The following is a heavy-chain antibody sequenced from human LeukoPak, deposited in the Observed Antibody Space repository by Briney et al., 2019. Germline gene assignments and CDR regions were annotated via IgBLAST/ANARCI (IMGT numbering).Heavy chain of an antibody. CDR3: ARHLAARPGAARYLDY. J-gene: IGHJ4*02. D-gene: IGHD2-2*01. Sequence: PSETLSLTCTVCGGSISGYNWSWMRQPPGKGLEWIGYINYSGSTDYNPSLKSRVTISVDTSNNQFSLKLSSVTAADTAIYYCARHLAARPGAARYLDYWGQGTLVTVSS. CDR2: INYSGST. CDR1: GGSISGYN. V-gene: IGHV4-59*08.